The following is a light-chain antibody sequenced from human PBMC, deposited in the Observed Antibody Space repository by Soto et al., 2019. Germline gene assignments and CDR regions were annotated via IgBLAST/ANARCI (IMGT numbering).Light chain of an antibody. CDR1: SSDVGGYSY. CDR3: SSYAVSDSLV. V-gene: IGLV2-8*01. Sequence: QSVLTQPASVSGSPGQSITISCTGTSSDVGGYSYISWYQHNPGRAPKLMIYEVSNRPSGVSDRFSGSKSGNTASLTVSGLQTEDEADYYCSSYAVSDSLVFGGGTKVTVL. CDR2: EVS. J-gene: IGLJ2*01.